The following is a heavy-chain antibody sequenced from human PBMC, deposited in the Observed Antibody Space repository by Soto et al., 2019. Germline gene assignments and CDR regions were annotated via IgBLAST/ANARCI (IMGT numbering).Heavy chain of an antibody. CDR3: SRSEHSAGQH. CDR2: IWYDGSNK. CDR1: GFTFSSYG. D-gene: IGHD6-13*01. J-gene: IGHJ4*02. V-gene: IGHV3-33*01. Sequence: GGSLRLSCAASGFTFSSYGMHWVRQAPGKGLEWVAVIWYDGSNKYYADSVKGRFTISRDNSKNTLYLQMNSLRAEDTAVYFCSRSEHSAGQHWGPGTLVTVSS.